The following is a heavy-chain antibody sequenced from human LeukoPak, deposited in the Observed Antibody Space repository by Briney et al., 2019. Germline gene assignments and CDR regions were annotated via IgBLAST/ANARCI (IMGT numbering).Heavy chain of an antibody. D-gene: IGHD2-2*01. Sequence: SVKVSCKASGGTFSSYAISWVRQAPGQGLEWMGGIIPIFGTANYAQKVQGRVTITADESTSTAYMELSSLRSEDTAVYYCARGARCSSTSCYAYYYGMDVWGKGTTVTVSS. CDR3: ARGARCSSTSCYAYYYGMDV. CDR2: IIPIFGTA. J-gene: IGHJ6*04. V-gene: IGHV1-69*01. CDR1: GGTFSSYA.